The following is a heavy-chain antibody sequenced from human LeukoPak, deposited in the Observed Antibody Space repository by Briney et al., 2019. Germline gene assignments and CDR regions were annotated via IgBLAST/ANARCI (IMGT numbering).Heavy chain of an antibody. V-gene: IGHV3-21*04. J-gene: IGHJ6*03. CDR3: TREQLEYYYYLDV. CDR2: ISSSSSYI. CDR1: GFTFSSYS. D-gene: IGHD6-13*01. Sequence: GGSLRLSCAASGFTFSSYSMNWVRQAPGKGLEWVSSISSSSSYIYYADSVKGRFTISRDNAKNSLYLQMNSLKTEDTAVYYCTREQLEYYYYLDVWGKGTTVTVSS.